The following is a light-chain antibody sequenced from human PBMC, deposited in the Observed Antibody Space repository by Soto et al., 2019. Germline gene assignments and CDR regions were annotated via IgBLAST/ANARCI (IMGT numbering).Light chain of an antibody. Sequence: DIQMTQSPSSLSATVGDRVTITCRASQNVAHFLNWYQQKPGKAPKLLIYATSSLHSGVPSRFSGSGSGTTFTLTISSLQPEDFAAYYCQQANSFPRTFGQGTRLEIK. J-gene: IGKJ5*01. CDR2: ATS. V-gene: IGKV1-39*01. CDR3: QQANSFPRT. CDR1: QNVAHF.